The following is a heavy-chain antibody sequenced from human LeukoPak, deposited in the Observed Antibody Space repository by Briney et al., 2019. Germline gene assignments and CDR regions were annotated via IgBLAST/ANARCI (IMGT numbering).Heavy chain of an antibody. CDR2: INPSAGST. CDR1: GYTFTKYY. CDR3: ARAVGYSGFSDY. J-gene: IGHJ4*02. Sequence: ASVKVSCKASGYTFTKYYIHWVRQAPGQGLEWMGIINPSAGSTNYAQKFQGRVTLTRDTSTSTVYMNVSNLRSEDTAVYYCARAVGYSGFSDYWGQGTLVTVSS. V-gene: IGHV1-46*01. D-gene: IGHD5-12*01.